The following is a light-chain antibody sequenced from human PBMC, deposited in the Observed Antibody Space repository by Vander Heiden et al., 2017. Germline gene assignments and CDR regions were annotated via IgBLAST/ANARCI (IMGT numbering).Light chain of an antibody. Sequence: DIVMTHTPLPSPVTLGQPASISCRSSQSLVHSDGNTYLYWLQQRPGQPPRVLIYKISNRCSGVPDRFSGSGAGTDFTLKISRVEAEDVGVYYCRQSKQFPYTFGQGTKLEIK. CDR1: QSLVHSDGNTY. J-gene: IGKJ2*01. CDR2: KIS. V-gene: IGKV2-24*01. CDR3: RQSKQFPYT.